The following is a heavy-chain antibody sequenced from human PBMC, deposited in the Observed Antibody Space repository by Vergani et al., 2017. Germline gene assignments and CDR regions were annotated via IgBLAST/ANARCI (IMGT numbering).Heavy chain of an antibody. Sequence: QVQLVQSGAEVKKPGASVKVSCKASGYTFTGYYMHWVRQAPGQGLEWMGWINPNSGGTNYAQKFQGWVTMTRDTSISTAYMELSRLRSDDTAVYYCARAGMGGDYVVYVYDYWGQGTLVTVSS. D-gene: IGHD4-17*01. CDR1: GYTFTGYY. CDR3: ARAGMGGDYVVYVYDY. V-gene: IGHV1-2*04. CDR2: INPNSGGT. J-gene: IGHJ4*02.